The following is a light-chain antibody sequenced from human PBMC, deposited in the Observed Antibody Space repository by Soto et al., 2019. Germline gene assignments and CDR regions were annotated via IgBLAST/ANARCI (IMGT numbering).Light chain of an antibody. CDR1: QDIGNC. Sequence: DIQMTQSPSSLCASVGDTVTITCRASQDIGNCFAWFQQKPGKAPKSLISAASSLQSGVPSKFSVSGSGTDLTLTINSQQADDVATYYCQQYHSWPATFGGGTKVEI. CDR3: QQYHSWPAT. V-gene: IGKV1-16*02. J-gene: IGKJ4*01. CDR2: AAS.